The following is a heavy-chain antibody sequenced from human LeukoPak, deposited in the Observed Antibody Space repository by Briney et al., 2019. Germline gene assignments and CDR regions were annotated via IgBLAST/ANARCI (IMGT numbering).Heavy chain of an antibody. CDR1: GGSISSTTYH. Sequence: SETLSLTCTVSGGSISSTTYHWGWIRQPPGEGLEWIGNIYYTGGTYYKPSLKSRVIISLDTSKNQFSLKLNSVTAADTAMYYCARQHSSGLDYWGQGTPVTVSS. J-gene: IGHJ4*02. D-gene: IGHD6-19*01. CDR3: ARQHSSGLDY. CDR2: IYYTGGT. V-gene: IGHV4-39*01.